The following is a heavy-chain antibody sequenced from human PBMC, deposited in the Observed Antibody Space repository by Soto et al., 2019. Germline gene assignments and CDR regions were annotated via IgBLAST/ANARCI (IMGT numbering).Heavy chain of an antibody. J-gene: IGHJ5*02. Sequence: QITLKESGPTLVKPTQTLTLTCTFSGFSLSTSGVGVGWIRQPPGKALEWLALIYWDDDKRYSPSLKSRLTITKDTYKNQVVLTMTNMDPVDTATDYCAHDVVGPAAGPFDPWGQGTLVTVSS. CDR3: AHDVVGPAAGPFDP. CDR1: GFSLSTSGVG. D-gene: IGHD6-13*01. V-gene: IGHV2-5*02. CDR2: IYWDDDK.